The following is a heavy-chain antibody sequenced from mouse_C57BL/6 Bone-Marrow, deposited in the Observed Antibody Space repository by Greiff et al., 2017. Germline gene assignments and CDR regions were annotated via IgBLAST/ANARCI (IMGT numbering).Heavy chain of an antibody. Sequence: LQESGAELARPGASVKLSCKASGYTFTSYGISWVKQRNGQGLEWIGEIYPRSGNTYYNEKFKGKATLTADKSSSTAYMELRSLTSEDSAVYFCARSTVVVPDYWGQGTTLTVSS. CDR2: IYPRSGNT. J-gene: IGHJ2*01. CDR1: GYTFTSYG. D-gene: IGHD1-1*01. CDR3: ARSTVVVPDY. V-gene: IGHV1-81*01.